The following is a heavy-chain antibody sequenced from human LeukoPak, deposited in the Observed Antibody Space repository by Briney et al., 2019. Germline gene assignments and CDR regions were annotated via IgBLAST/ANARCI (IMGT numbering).Heavy chain of an antibody. J-gene: IGHJ4*02. CDR1: GFTLSNAW. CDR2: IKSKTDGGTT. D-gene: IGHD1-26*01. V-gene: IGHV3-15*01. CDR3: TIGEEKGFN. Sequence: GGSLRLSCAASGFTLSNAWMSWVRQAPGEGLEWVGRIKSKTDGGTTDYAAPVKGRFTISRDDSKDTLYLQMNSLKTEDTAVYYCTIGEEKGFNWGQGTLVTVSS.